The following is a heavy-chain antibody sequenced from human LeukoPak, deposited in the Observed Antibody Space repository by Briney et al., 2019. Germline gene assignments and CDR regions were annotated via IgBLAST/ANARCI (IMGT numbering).Heavy chain of an antibody. J-gene: IGHJ4*02. CDR1: GASISSYY. V-gene: IGHV4-59*01. D-gene: IGHD2-21*02. Sequence: SETLSLTCTVSGASISSYYWSWIRQPPGKGLEWIGNIYYSGSTNYNPSLKSRVTISVDTSKSQFSLRLSSVTAADTAVYYCAREYCGGDCYPYYFDYWGQGTLVTVSS. CDR3: AREYCGGDCYPYYFDY. CDR2: IYYSGST.